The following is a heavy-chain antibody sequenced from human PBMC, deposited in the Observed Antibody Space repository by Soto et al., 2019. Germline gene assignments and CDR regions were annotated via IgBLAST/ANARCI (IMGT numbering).Heavy chain of an antibody. CDR2: IFSNDEK. V-gene: IGHV2-26*01. CDR3: ARILEGATTRGYYYGMDV. D-gene: IGHD1-26*01. Sequence: SGPTLVNPTETLTPTCTVSGFSLSNARMGVSWIRQPPGKALEWLAHIFSNDEKSYSTSLKSRLTISKDTSKSQVVLTMTNMDPEDTATYYCARILEGATTRGYYYGMDVWGQGTTVTVSS. J-gene: IGHJ6*02. CDR1: GFSLSNARMG.